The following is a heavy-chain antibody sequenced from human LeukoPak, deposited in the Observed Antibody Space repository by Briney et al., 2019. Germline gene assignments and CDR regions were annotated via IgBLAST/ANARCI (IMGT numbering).Heavy chain of an antibody. CDR1: GFTFSDHY. CDR3: AREFHLFDY. J-gene: IGHJ4*02. CDR2: TRNKANSYTT. Sequence: GGSLRLSCAASGFTFSDHYMDWVRQAPGKGLEWVGRTRNKANSYTTEYAASVKGRFTISRDDSKNSLYLQMNSLRAEDTAVYYCAREFHLFDYWGQGTLVSVSS. V-gene: IGHV3-72*01.